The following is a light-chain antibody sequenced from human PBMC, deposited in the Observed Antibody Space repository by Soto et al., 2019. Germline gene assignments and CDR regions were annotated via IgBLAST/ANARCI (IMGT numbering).Light chain of an antibody. CDR1: SSDVGNYNF. V-gene: IGLV2-14*01. CDR2: EVS. CDR3: SSYTSTTTVL. J-gene: IGLJ2*01. Sequence: QSVLTQPASVSGSPGQSITIACTGTSSDVGNYNFVSWYQQHPGKAPKLIIYEVSHRPSGVSNRFSGSKSGNTASLTISGLQSDDEGDYFCSSYTSTTTVLFGGGTKLTVL.